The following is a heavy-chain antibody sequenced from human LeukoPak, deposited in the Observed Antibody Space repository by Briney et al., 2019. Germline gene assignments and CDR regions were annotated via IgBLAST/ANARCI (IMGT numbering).Heavy chain of an antibody. D-gene: IGHD5-12*01. Sequence: SETLSLTCAVYGGSFSGYYWSWIRQPPGKGLEGIGEINHSGSTNYNPSLKSRVTISVDTSKNQFSLKLSSVTAADTAVYYCARDDSGYAAHDYWGQGTLVTVSS. CDR2: INHSGST. CDR3: ARDDSGYAAHDY. J-gene: IGHJ4*02. V-gene: IGHV4-34*01. CDR1: GGSFSGYY.